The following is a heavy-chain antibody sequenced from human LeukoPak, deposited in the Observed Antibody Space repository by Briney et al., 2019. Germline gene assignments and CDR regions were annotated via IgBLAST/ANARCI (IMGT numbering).Heavy chain of an antibody. V-gene: IGHV1-18*01. Sequence: ASVKVSCKASGYTLTSYGFSWVRQAPGQGLEWMGWISGYNGNTNYAQNLQGRVTMTTDTSTSTAYMELRSLRSDDTAVYYCARDLRYSSSWYRVFDYWGQGTLVTVSS. CDR3: ARDLRYSSSWYRVFDY. D-gene: IGHD6-13*01. CDR1: GYTLTSYG. CDR2: ISGYNGNT. J-gene: IGHJ4*02.